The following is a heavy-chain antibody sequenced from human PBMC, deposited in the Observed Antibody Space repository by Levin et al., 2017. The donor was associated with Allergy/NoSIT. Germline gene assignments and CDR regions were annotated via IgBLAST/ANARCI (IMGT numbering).Heavy chain of an antibody. D-gene: IGHD1-1*01. CDR2: VSGIGGST. V-gene: IGHV3-23*01. J-gene: IGHJ6*02. CDR1: GFTFSSYA. CDR3: AKDRTQSGTPFFGMDV. Sequence: QSGGSLRLSCAASGFTFSSYAMSWVRQAPGRGLEWVSAVSGIGGSTYYADSVKGRFTISRDNSKNTLDLQMNSLRVDDTAVYHCAKDRTQSGTPFFGMDVWGQGTTVTVSS.